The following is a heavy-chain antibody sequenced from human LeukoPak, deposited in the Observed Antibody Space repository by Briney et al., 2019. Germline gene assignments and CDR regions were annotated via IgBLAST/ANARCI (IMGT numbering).Heavy chain of an antibody. V-gene: IGHV4-39*07. J-gene: IGHJ5*02. Sequence: PSETLSLTCTVSGGSISRSGSYWGWIRQPPGKGLEWIGSIYYSGNTYNPSLKSRVTISVDTSKNQLSLNLTSVNAADTAMYYCARVMAVRREDHNWFDPWGQGTLVTVSS. D-gene: IGHD6-6*01. CDR3: ARVMAVRREDHNWFDP. CDR2: IYYSGNT. CDR1: GGSISRSGSY.